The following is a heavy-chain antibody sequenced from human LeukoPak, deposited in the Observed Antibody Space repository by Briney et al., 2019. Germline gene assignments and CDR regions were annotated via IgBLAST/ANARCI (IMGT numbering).Heavy chain of an antibody. J-gene: IGHJ4*02. D-gene: IGHD2-21*02. CDR2: ISRTGFST. V-gene: IGHV3-23*01. CDR1: GFMFSNSD. Sequence: GGSLRLSCAASGFMFSNSDMGWVRQAPGRGLEWVSTISRTGFSTFYADSVKGRFTISRDNSKNTLYLQMNSLRAEDTAVYYCAKAVVVVTAVFDYWGQGTLVTVSS. CDR3: AKAVVVVTAVFDY.